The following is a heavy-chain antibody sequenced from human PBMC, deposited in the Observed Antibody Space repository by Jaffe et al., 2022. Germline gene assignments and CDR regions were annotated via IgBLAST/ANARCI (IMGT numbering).Heavy chain of an antibody. Sequence: EVQLVESGGGLVQPGGSLRLSCAASGFTFSSYSMNWVRQAPGKGLEWVSYISSSSSTIYYADSVKGRFTISRDNAKNSLYLQMNSLRAEDTAVYYCARYPKYCSGGSCYSRYFDYWGQGTLVTVSS. V-gene: IGHV3-48*01. J-gene: IGHJ4*02. CDR3: ARYPKYCSGGSCYSRYFDY. D-gene: IGHD2-15*01. CDR1: GFTFSSYS. CDR2: ISSSSSTI.